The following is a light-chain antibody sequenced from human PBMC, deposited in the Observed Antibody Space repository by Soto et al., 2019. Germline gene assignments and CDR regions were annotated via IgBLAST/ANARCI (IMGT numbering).Light chain of an antibody. J-gene: IGLJ1*01. Sequence: QSVLTQPASVSGAPVQSSSISCTGTSSDVGGYNYVSWYQQHPGKAPKLMIYDVRNRPSGVSNRFSGSKSVNTASLTISGLQAEDEADYYCSSYTTISTYVFGTGTKV. CDR3: SSYTTISTYV. CDR2: DVR. CDR1: SSDVGGYNY. V-gene: IGLV2-14*01.